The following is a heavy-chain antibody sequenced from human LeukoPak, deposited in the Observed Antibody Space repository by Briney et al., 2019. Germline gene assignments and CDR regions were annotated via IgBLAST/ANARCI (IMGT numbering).Heavy chain of an antibody. J-gene: IGHJ5*01. Sequence: PGGSLRLSCAASGFTFSSYAMSWVRQAPGKGLVWISTISGSGTATHYADSVKGRFTISRDNSKNTLYLQMNSLRADDTAAYYCAKGHRLCSSGNCNSQVDSWGHGTLVTVPS. D-gene: IGHD2-15*01. CDR2: ISGSGTAT. CDR1: GFTFSSYA. V-gene: IGHV3-23*01. CDR3: AKGHRLCSSGNCNSQVDS.